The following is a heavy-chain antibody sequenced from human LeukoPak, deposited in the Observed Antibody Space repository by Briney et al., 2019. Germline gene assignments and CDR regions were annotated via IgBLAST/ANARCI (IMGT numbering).Heavy chain of an antibody. J-gene: IGHJ6*02. CDR1: GFTFSSYA. V-gene: IGHV3-30-3*01. CDR3: ARDGSEVATISYYYGMDV. Sequence: GRSLRLSCAASGFTFSSYAMHWVRQAPGKGLEWVAVILYDGSNKYYADSVKGRFTISRDNSKNTLYLQMNSLRAEDTAVYYCARDGSEVATISYYYGMDVWGQGTTVTVSS. CDR2: ILYDGSNK. D-gene: IGHD5-12*01.